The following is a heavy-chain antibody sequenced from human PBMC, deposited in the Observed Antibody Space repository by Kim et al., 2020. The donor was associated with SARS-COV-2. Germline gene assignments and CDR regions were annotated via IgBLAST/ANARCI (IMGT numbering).Heavy chain of an antibody. CDR2: ISFDGSNK. Sequence: GGSLRLSCAASGFTFSSYGMHWVRQAPGKGLEWVAVISFDGSNKYYADFVKGRFTISRDNSKYTLYLQMNSLRAEDTAVYYCAKEEGSGYSSGWTYYYYGMDVWGQGTTVTVSS. CDR1: GFTFSSYG. D-gene: IGHD6-19*01. CDR3: AKEEGSGYSSGWTYYYYGMDV. J-gene: IGHJ6*02. V-gene: IGHV3-30*18.